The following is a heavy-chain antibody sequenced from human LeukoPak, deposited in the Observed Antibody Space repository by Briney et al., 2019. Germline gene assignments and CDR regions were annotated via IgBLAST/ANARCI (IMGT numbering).Heavy chain of an antibody. J-gene: IGHJ3*02. D-gene: IGHD3-3*01. Sequence: PGGSLRLSCAASGFTFSSYGMHWVRQAPGKGLEWVAFIRYDGSNKYYADSVKGRFTISRDNSKNTLYLQMNSLRAEDTAVYYCAKDLGTITIFGVVTEEGAFDIWGQGTMVTVSS. CDR1: GFTFSSYG. V-gene: IGHV3-30*02. CDR3: AKDLGTITIFGVVTEEGAFDI. CDR2: IRYDGSNK.